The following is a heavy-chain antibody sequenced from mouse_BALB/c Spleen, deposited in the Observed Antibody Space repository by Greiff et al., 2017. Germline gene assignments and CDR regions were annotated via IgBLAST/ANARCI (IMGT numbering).Heavy chain of an antibody. D-gene: IGHD2-1*01. J-gene: IGHJ4*01. CDR3: AREGGNYVDAMDY. V-gene: IGHV3-2*02. CDR1: GYSITSDYA. CDR2: ISYSGST. Sequence: EVKLQESGPGLVKPSQSLSLTCTVTGYSITSDYAWNWIRQFPGNKLEWMGYISYSGSTSYNPSLKSRISITRDTSKNQFFLQLNSVTTEDTATYYCAREGGNYVDAMDYWGQGTSVTVSS.